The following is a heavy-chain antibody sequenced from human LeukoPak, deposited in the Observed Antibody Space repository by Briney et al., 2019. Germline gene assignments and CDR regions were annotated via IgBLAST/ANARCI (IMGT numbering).Heavy chain of an antibody. CDR3: AGRASDSYLVY. CDR2: ITWSSGDI. D-gene: IGHD2-2*01. V-gene: IGHV3-9*01. Sequence: PGRSLRLSCTASGFTFDDFAMHWVRQAPGKGLEWVSGITWSSGDIDYADSVKGRFTISRDNAKNSLYLQMNSLRAEDTAVYYCAGRASDSYLVYWGQGILVTVST. J-gene: IGHJ4*02. CDR1: GFTFDDFA.